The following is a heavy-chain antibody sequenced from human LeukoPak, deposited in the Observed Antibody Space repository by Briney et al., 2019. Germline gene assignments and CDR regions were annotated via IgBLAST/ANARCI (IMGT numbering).Heavy chain of an antibody. CDR1: GFTFSGYT. CDR2: MSYDGSHK. CDR3: ARYAGGYAFDY. J-gene: IGHJ4*02. D-gene: IGHD6-25*01. Sequence: PGRSLRLSCVASGFTFSGYTLHWVRQAPGKGLEWVAVMSYDGSHKFHADSVKGRFTISRDNSKNTLYLQMNSLRAEDTAIDFCARYAGGYAFDYWGQGTLVTVSS. V-gene: IGHV3-30*04.